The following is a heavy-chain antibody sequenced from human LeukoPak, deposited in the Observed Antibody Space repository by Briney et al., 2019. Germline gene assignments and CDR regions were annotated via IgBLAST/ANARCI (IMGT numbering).Heavy chain of an antibody. CDR2: IYPNDSDT. Sequence: GESLKISCKGSGYSFTSYWIGWVRQMPGKGLEWMGIIYPNDSDTRYSPSFQGQVIISADKSISTAYLQWGSLKASDTAMYYCARHGGLGRGSYRYPLGYWGQGTLVTVSS. CDR3: ARHGGLGRGSYRYPLGY. CDR1: GYSFTSYW. J-gene: IGHJ4*02. D-gene: IGHD3-16*02. V-gene: IGHV5-51*01.